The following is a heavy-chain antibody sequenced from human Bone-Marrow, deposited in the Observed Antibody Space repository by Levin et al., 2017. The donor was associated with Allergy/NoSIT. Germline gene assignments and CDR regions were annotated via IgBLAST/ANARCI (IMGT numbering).Heavy chain of an antibody. CDR2: IDGSGGST. J-gene: IGHJ4*02. D-gene: IGHD3-3*01. CDR3: AKSPGRHDFWSGYYPPATVVDY. Sequence: GESLKISCAASGFTFDTYALNWVRQAPGKGLEWVSIIDGSGGSTHYADSVKGRFTLSRDNSKNTVYLQMSSLRVEDTAVYYCAKSPGRHDFWSGYYPPATVVDYWGQGTLVTVSS. CDR1: GFTFDTYA. V-gene: IGHV3-23*01.